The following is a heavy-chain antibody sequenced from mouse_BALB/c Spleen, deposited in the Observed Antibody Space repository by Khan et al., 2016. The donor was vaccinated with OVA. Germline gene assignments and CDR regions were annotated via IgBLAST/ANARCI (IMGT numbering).Heavy chain of an antibody. Sequence: VQLQQSGPELVRPGASVKISCKASGYSFTDYFMNWVMQSHGQSLEWIGRINPHIGETFYNQRFKDKATLTVDESSSTAHMELRSLASEASAVYDCTRIYRSDFNSWGQGTTLTVSS. CDR2: INPHIGET. V-gene: IGHV1-20*02. D-gene: IGHD1-1*01. CDR3: TRIYRSDFNS. J-gene: IGHJ2*01. CDR1: GYSFTDYF.